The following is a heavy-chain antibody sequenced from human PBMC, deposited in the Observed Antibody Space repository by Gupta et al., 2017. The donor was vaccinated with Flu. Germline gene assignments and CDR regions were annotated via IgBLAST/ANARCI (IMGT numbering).Heavy chain of an antibody. Sequence: QLQLQESGPGLVKPSETLSLTCTVSGGSISSSSYYWGWIRQPPGKGLEWIGSIYYSGSTYYNPSLKSRVTISVDTSKNQFSLKLSSVTAADTAVYYCARHFLAGFLDIWGQGTMVTVSS. CDR3: ARHFLAGFLDI. CDR2: IYYSGST. V-gene: IGHV4-39*01. CDR1: GGSISSSSYY. J-gene: IGHJ3*02.